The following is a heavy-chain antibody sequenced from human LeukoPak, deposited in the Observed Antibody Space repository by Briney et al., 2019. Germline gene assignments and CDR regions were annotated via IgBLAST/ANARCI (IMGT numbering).Heavy chain of an antibody. CDR1: GGSISSYY. Sequence: SETLSLTCTVSGGSISSYYWSWIRQPPGKGLELIGYIYYSGSTNYNPSLKSRVTISVDTSKNQFSLKLSSVTAAESDVYYCARDNGRGGLWFGGYNWFDPWGQGTLVTVSS. D-gene: IGHD3-10*01. CDR2: IYYSGST. V-gene: IGHV4-59*01. CDR3: ARDNGRGGLWFGGYNWFDP. J-gene: IGHJ5*02.